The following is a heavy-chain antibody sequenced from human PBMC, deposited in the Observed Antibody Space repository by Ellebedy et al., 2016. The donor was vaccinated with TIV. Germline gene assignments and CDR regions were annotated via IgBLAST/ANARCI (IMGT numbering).Heavy chain of an antibody. CDR2: IYHSGST. V-gene: IGHV4-4*02. CDR1: GGSISSSNW. CDR3: ARRRHYYDSSGYSQYYFDY. D-gene: IGHD3-22*01. Sequence: SETLSLTCAVSGGSISSSNWWSWVRQPPGKGLEWIGEIYHSGSTSYNPSLKSRVTISVDKSKNQFSLKLSSVTAADTAVYYCARRRHYYDSSGYSQYYFDYWGQGTLVTVSS. J-gene: IGHJ4*02.